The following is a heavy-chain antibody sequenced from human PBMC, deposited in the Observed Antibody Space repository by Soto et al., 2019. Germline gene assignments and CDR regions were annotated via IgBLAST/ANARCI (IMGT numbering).Heavy chain of an antibody. CDR1: GFTVRSNY. CDR3: ARDVITVAGTADY. D-gene: IGHD6-19*01. J-gene: IGHJ4*02. CDR2: ISSDGGT. Sequence: EVQLVETGGGLIQPGGFLRLSCAASGFTVRSNYMSWVRQAPGKGLEWVSAISSDGGTYYTDSVKGRFAISRDISKNTLYLQMNSLTAEDTAIYYCARDVITVAGTADYWGQGTLVTVSS. V-gene: IGHV3-53*02.